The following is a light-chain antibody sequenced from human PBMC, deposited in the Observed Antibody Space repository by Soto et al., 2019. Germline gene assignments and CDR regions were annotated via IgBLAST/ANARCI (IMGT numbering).Light chain of an antibody. J-gene: IGKJ1*01. Sequence: DIQMTQSPSTLSASVGDRVTITCRASQSVSTWLAWYQQKPGKAPKLLIYKASNLESGVPSRFTGSGSGTEFTLTISSLQPDDFATYYCQQYNSWTFGQGTKLEIK. V-gene: IGKV1-5*03. CDR2: KAS. CDR1: QSVSTW. CDR3: QQYNSWT.